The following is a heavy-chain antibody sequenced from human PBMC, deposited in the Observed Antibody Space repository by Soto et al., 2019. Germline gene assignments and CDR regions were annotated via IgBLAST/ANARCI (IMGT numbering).Heavy chain of an antibody. J-gene: IGHJ1*01. CDR3: ARLTYYYDSSGYYEGFQH. V-gene: IGHV1-69*01. Sequence: QVQLVQSGAEVKKPGSSVKVSCKASGGTFSSYAISWVRQAPGQGLEWMGGIIPIFGTANYAQKFQGRVTITADESTSTAYMELSSLRSEYTAVYYCARLTYYYDSSGYYEGFQHWGQGTLVTVSS. CDR2: IIPIFGTA. CDR1: GGTFSSYA. D-gene: IGHD3-22*01.